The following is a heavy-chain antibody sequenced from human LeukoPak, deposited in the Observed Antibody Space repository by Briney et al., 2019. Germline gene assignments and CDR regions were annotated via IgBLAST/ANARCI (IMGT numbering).Heavy chain of an antibody. J-gene: IGHJ4*02. CDR1: GGSMSNSTYY. CDR3: ARHLGIQLWFLDY. Sequence: SETLSLTCTVSGGSMSNSTYYWVWTLQPPGKGGEGIGSVYHSGRNYYNPALKHRVTISVHTSKNQFSLKLSSVTAADTAVYYCARHLGIQLWFLDYWGQGSLVGVS. V-gene: IGHV4-39*01. CDR2: VYHSGRN. D-gene: IGHD5-18*01.